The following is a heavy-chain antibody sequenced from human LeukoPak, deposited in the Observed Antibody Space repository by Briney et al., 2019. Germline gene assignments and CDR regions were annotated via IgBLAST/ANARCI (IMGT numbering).Heavy chain of an antibody. CDR2: INPNSGGT. Sequence: ASVKVSCKASGYTFTGYYMHWVRQAPGQVLEWMGWINPNSGGTNYAQKFQGRVTMTRDTSISTAYMELSRLRSDDTAVYYCATPGAYYDSSGYYLDYWGQGTLVTVSS. D-gene: IGHD3-22*01. V-gene: IGHV1-2*02. J-gene: IGHJ4*02. CDR1: GYTFTGYY. CDR3: ATPGAYYDSSGYYLDY.